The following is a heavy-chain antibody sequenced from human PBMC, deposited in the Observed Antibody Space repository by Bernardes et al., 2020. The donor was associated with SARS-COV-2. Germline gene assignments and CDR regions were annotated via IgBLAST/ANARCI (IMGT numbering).Heavy chain of an antibody. CDR2: INDSGST. CDR3: ARGSAAVVSHFMLLFANWYFDL. J-gene: IGHJ2*01. Sequence: SETLSLTCAVYSGSFNGYYWSWIRQTPGKGLEWIGEINDSGSTKYNPALKSRVTISVDPSKNQFSLKLNSVTAADTAVYYCARGSAAVVSHFMLLFANWYFDLWGRGTLVTVSS. D-gene: IGHD2-15*01. CDR1: SGSFNGYY. V-gene: IGHV4-34*01.